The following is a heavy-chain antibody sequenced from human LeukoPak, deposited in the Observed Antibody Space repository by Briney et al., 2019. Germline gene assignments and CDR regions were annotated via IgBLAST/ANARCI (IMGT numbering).Heavy chain of an antibody. CDR3: AKIGIQLWSLIDY. Sequence: GGSLRLSCAASGFTFSSYGMHWVRQAPGKGLEWVAFIRYDGSNKYYAESVKGRFTISRDNSKNTLYLQTNSLRPEDTAVYYCAKIGIQLWSLIDYWGQGTLLTVSS. V-gene: IGHV3-30*02. CDR1: GFTFSSYG. CDR2: IRYDGSNK. D-gene: IGHD5-18*01. J-gene: IGHJ4*02.